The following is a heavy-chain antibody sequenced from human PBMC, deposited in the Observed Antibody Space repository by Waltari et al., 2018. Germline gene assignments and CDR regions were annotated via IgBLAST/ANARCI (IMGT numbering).Heavy chain of an antibody. CDR2: SSGGGSST. D-gene: IGHD3-10*01. J-gene: IGHJ6*02. CDR1: GFPFDGYV. Sequence: EEQLLESGGSLVQPGGSVTLSCDLSGFPFDGYVIHWVRRPPGGGLEWGAGSSGGGSSTYHADSVKGRFTISRDNSKKTVFLQMGSLRAEDTAVYYCARCRSVAFSFYYYSMEVWGQGTTVSVSS. V-gene: IGHV3-23*01. CDR3: ARCRSVAFSFYYYSMEV.